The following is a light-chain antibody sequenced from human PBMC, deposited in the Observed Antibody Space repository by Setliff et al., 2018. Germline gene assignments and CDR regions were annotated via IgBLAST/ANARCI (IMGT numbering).Light chain of an antibody. CDR3: SSYAGTNKPYV. Sequence: QSALAQPPSASGSPGQSLTISCTGTSRDVGSSTFVSWYQQHPGKAPKLLIYEISKRPSGVPDRFSGSKSGNTASLTVSGLQAEDEADYYCSSYAGTNKPYVFGSGTKVTVL. CDR1: SRDVGSSTF. CDR2: EIS. V-gene: IGLV2-8*01. J-gene: IGLJ1*01.